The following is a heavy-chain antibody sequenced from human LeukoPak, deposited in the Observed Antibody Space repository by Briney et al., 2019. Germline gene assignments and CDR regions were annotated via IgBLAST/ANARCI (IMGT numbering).Heavy chain of an antibody. D-gene: IGHD6-19*01. CDR2: IYYSGST. Sequence: SETLSLTCTVSGGSISGHYWSWIRQPPGKGLEWIGYIYYSGSTNYNPSLKSRVTISVDTSKNQFSLKLSSVTAADTAVYYCARDSGYSSGYDYWGQGTLVTVSS. J-gene: IGHJ4*02. CDR3: ARDSGYSSGYDY. CDR1: GGSISGHY. V-gene: IGHV4-59*11.